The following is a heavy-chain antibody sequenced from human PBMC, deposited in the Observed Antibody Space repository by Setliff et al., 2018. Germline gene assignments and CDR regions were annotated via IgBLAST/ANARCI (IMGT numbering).Heavy chain of an antibody. V-gene: IGHV4-34*01. Sequence: PSETLSLTCAVYGGSFSSFYWSWIRQPPGKGLEWIGEINHSGTTNYNPSLKSRVTISVDASTNQFSLKLRSVTAADTAVYYCARLSWNGLRYYGLDVWGQGTTVTVSS. D-gene: IGHD3-3*01. J-gene: IGHJ6*02. CDR2: INHSGTT. CDR3: ARLSWNGLRYYGLDV. CDR1: GGSFSSFY.